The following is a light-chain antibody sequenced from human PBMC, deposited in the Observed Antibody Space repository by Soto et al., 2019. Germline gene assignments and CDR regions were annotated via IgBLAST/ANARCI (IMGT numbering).Light chain of an antibody. V-gene: IGLV7-46*01. CDR1: TGAVTSGHY. CDR3: LISYNGVHVV. J-gene: IGLJ2*01. CDR2: DTR. Sequence: QAVVTQEPSLTVSPGGTVTLTCGSSTGAVTSGHYPYWFQQKPGQAPRTLIYDTRNKHSWTPARFSGSLLGGKAALTLSGAQPEDEAEYYCLISYNGVHVVFGGGTKLTVL.